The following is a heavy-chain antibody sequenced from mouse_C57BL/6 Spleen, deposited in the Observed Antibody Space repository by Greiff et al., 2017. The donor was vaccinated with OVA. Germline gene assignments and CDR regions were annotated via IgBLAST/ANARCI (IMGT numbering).Heavy chain of an antibody. CDR1: GFTFSDYG. CDR2: ISSGSSTI. CDR3: ARRVLRGYYFDY. V-gene: IGHV5-17*01. Sequence: EVKLMESGGGLVKPGGSLKLSCAASGFTFSDYGMHWVRQAPEKGLEWVAYISSGSSTIYYADTVKGRFTISRDNATNTLFLQMTSLRSEDTAMYYCARRVLRGYYFDYWGQGTTLTVSS. J-gene: IGHJ2*01. D-gene: IGHD1-1*01.